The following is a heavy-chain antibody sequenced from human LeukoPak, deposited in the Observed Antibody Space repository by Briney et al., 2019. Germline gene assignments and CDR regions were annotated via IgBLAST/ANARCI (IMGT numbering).Heavy chain of an antibody. CDR3: VRHFTGESDY. D-gene: IGHD7-27*01. J-gene: IGHJ4*02. CDR2: IYPGDSNT. Sequence: GGSPQISFQGSGYSFTSYWIGWVRQMPGKGLEWMGIIYPGDSNTRYSPSFQGQVTISADKSINTAYLLWSSLKASDTAMYYCVRHFTGESDYWGQGTLVTVSS. CDR1: GYSFTSYW. V-gene: IGHV5-51*01.